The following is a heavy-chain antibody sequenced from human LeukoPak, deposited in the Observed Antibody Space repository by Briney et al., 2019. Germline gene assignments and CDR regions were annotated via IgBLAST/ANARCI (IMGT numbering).Heavy chain of an antibody. D-gene: IGHD3-10*01. V-gene: IGHV3-30*18. CDR3: AKDSSSGSSYYFHGMDV. J-gene: IGHJ6*02. Sequence: GMSLRLSCAASGFTFSSYGMHWVRQAPGKGLEWLAVTSFDGGNTYYAASVKGRFTISRDNSNNTLDLQMNSLRAEDTAVYYCAKDSSSGSSYYFHGMDVWGQGTTVIVSS. CDR1: GFTFSSYG. CDR2: TSFDGGNT.